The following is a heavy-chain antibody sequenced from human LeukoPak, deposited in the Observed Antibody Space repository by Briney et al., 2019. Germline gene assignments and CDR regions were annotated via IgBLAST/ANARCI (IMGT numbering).Heavy chain of an antibody. J-gene: IGHJ5*02. V-gene: IGHV4-59*12. CDR1: GGSISSYY. D-gene: IGHD3-22*01. CDR3: ARTTYYYDSSGQTWFDP. CDR2: IYYSGST. Sequence: SETLSLTCTVSGGSISSYYWGWIRQPPGKGLEWIGYIYYSGSTNYNPSLKSRVTISVDTSKNQFSLRLSSVTAADTAVYYCARTTYYYDSSGQTWFDPWGQGTLVTVSS.